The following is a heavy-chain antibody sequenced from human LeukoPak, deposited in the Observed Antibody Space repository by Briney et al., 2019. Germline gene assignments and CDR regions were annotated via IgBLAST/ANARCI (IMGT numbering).Heavy chain of an antibody. D-gene: IGHD3-10*01. CDR2: ISGSSTFI. V-gene: IGHV3-21*01. CDR1: GFTFTSYS. J-gene: IGHJ6*03. Sequence: GGSLRLSCAASGFTFTSYSMNWVRQAPGKGLEWVSSISGSSTFIYYADSVKGRFTISRDNAKNSLYLQVNSLRAEDTAVYYCAKVSREKLLWFGEDDYYYYYMDVWGKGTTVTISS. CDR3: AKVSREKLLWFGEDDYYYYYMDV.